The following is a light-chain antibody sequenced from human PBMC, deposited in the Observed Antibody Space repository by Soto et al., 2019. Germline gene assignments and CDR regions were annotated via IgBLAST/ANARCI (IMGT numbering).Light chain of an antibody. CDR2: DAS. V-gene: IGKV3-11*01. CDR3: QQRSNWPHLT. J-gene: IGKJ4*01. Sequence: EIVLTQSPATLSLSPGERATLSCRASQSVSSYLAWYQQKPGQAPRLLIYDASNRATGIPARFSSSGSGTDFTLTISSLAPEDFAVYYCQQRSNWPHLTFGGGTKVEIK. CDR1: QSVSSY.